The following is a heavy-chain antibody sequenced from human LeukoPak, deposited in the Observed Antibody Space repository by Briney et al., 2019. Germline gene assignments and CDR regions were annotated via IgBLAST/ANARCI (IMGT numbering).Heavy chain of an antibody. CDR2: IYSGGST. V-gene: IGHV3-66*01. CDR3: ARDSYSSGWSRGDAFDI. J-gene: IGHJ3*02. Sequence: GGSLRLSCAASGFTVSSNYMSWVRQAPGKGLEWVSVIYSGGSTYYADSVKGRFTISRDNAKNSLYLQMNSLRAEDTAVYYCARDSYSSGWSRGDAFDIWGQGTMVTVSS. CDR1: GFTVSSNY. D-gene: IGHD6-19*01.